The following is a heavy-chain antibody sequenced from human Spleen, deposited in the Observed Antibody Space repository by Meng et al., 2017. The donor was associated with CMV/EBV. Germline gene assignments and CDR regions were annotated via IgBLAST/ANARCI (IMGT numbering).Heavy chain of an antibody. CDR3: AKENYMTTVTKDYYYGMDV. V-gene: IGHV3-23*01. CDR1: GFTFSSYA. J-gene: IGHJ6*02. Sequence: GESLKISCAASGFTFSSYAMSWVRQTLGKGLECPSTSSGGGGSTYYADSVKGRFTISRDNSKNTLYLQMNSLRAEDTAIYYCAKENYMTTVTKDYYYGMDVWGQGTTVTVSS. D-gene: IGHD4-11*01. CDR2: SSGGGGST.